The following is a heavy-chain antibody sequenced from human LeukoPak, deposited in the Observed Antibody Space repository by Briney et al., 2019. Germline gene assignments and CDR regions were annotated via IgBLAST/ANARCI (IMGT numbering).Heavy chain of an antibody. CDR2: INHSGST. Sequence: SETLSLTCTVSGGSISSYYWSWIRQPPGKGQEWIGEINHSGSTNYNPSLKSRVTISVDTSKNQFSLKLSSVTAADTAVYYCARGRKGNQYRRPFPAHFDYWGQGTLVTVSS. CDR1: GGSISSYY. J-gene: IGHJ4*02. CDR3: ARGRKGNQYRRPFPAHFDY. V-gene: IGHV4-34*01. D-gene: IGHD1-14*01.